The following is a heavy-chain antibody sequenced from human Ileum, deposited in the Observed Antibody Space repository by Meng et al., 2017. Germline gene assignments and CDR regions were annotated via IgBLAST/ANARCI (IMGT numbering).Heavy chain of an antibody. CDR2: ISQESGRT. D-gene: IGHD2-21*01. Sequence: AHLREVVTGWVKPCGSRSLTWPVSGDSISSRDWWSWVRQPPGKGLEWIGEISQESGRTNYNPSLKSRVTISLDKSKNQFSLNLNSVTAADTAVYYCVRNEGYSLGDWGQGTLVTVSS. CDR3: VRNEGYSLGD. J-gene: IGHJ4*02. CDR1: GDSISSRDW. V-gene: IGHV4-4*02.